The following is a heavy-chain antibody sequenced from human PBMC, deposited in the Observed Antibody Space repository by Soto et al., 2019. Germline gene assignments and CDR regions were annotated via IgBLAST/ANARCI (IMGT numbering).Heavy chain of an antibody. D-gene: IGHD1-7*01. CDR1: GFTFSDYY. CDR3: AREANWNYGYMDV. Sequence: GGSLRLSCAASGFTFSDYYMSWIRQAPGKGLEWVSYISSSGSTIYYADSVKGRFTISRDNAKNSLYLQMNSLRVEDTAVYYCAREANWNYGYMDVWGKGTTVTVSS. V-gene: IGHV3-11*01. J-gene: IGHJ6*03. CDR2: ISSSGSTI.